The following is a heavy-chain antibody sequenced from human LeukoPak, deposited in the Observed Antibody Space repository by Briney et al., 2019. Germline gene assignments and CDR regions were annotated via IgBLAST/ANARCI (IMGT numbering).Heavy chain of an antibody. D-gene: IGHD3-3*01. CDR3: ARVTEYYDFWSGLPDYYYYGMDV. CDR1: GGTFSSYA. J-gene: IGHJ6*02. CDR2: IIPIFGIA. Sequence: SVKVSCKASGGTFSSYAISWVRQAPGQGLEWMGRIIPIFGIANYAQKFQGRVTITADKSTSTAYMELSSLRSEDTAVHYCARVTEYYDFWSGLPDYYYYGMDVWGQGTTVTVSS. V-gene: IGHV1-69*04.